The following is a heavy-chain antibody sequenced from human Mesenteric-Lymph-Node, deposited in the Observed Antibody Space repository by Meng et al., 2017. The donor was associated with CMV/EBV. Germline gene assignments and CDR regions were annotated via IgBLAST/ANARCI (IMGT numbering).Heavy chain of an antibody. J-gene: IGHJ5*02. Sequence: GSLRGYYWSWIRQPPGKGLGWIGEINHSGSTNYNPSLKSRVTISVDTSKNQFSLKLSSVTAADTAVYYCARGTYDFWSGYRHNWFDPWGQGTLVTVSS. V-gene: IGHV4-34*01. CDR1: GSLRGYY. CDR3: ARGTYDFWSGYRHNWFDP. D-gene: IGHD3-3*01. CDR2: INHSGST.